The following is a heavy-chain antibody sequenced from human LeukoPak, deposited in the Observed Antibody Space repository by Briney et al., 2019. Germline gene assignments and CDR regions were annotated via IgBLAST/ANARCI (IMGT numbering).Heavy chain of an antibody. V-gene: IGHV3-30*04. CDR3: ARDESGGVFDIVVVPAAPLAY. D-gene: IGHD2-2*01. Sequence: PGGSLRLSCAASGFTFSSYAMHWVRQAPGKGLEWVAVISYDGSNKYYADSVKGRFTISRDNSKNTLYLQMNSLRAEDTAVYYCARDESGGVFDIVVVPAAPLAYWGQGTLVTVSS. CDR1: GFTFSSYA. CDR2: ISYDGSNK. J-gene: IGHJ4*02.